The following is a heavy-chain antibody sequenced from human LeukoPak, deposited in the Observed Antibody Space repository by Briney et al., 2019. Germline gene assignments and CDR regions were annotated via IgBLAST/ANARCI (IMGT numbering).Heavy chain of an antibody. V-gene: IGHV4-59*08. CDR1: GGSISSYY. CDR2: IYYSGST. CDR3: ARSTLRFGGTLNWFDP. J-gene: IGHJ5*02. Sequence: PSETLSLTCTVSGGSISSYYWSWIRQPPGKGLEWIGYIYYSGSTNYNPSLKSRVTISVDTSKNQFSLKLSSMTAADTAVYYCARSTLRFGGTLNWFDPWGQGTLATVSS. D-gene: IGHD3-16*01.